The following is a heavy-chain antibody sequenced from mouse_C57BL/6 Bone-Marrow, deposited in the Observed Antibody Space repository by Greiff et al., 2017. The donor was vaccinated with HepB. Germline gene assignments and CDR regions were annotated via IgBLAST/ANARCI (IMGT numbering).Heavy chain of an antibody. J-gene: IGHJ3*01. V-gene: IGHV5-6*02. Sequence: DVKLVESGGDLVKPGGSLKLSCAASGFTFSSYGMSWVRQTPDKRLEWVATISSGGSYTYYPDSVKGRFTISRDNAKNTLYLQMSSLKSEDTAMYYCARYDGYYKDWFAYWGQGTLVTVSA. D-gene: IGHD2-3*01. CDR3: ARYDGYYKDWFAY. CDR1: GFTFSSYG. CDR2: ISSGGSYT.